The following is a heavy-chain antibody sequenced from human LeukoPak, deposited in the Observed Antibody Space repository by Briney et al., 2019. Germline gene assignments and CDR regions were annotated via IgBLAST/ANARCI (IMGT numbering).Heavy chain of an antibody. Sequence: KPSETLSFTCTVSSGSISSSSYYWGWIRQPPGKGLEWIGSIYYSGSTYYNPSLKSRVTISVDTSKNQFSLKLSSVTAADTAVYYCARVRAAMIVVAYVAFDIWGQGTTVTVSS. CDR2: IYYSGST. D-gene: IGHD3-22*01. V-gene: IGHV4-39*07. CDR3: ARVRAAMIVVAYVAFDI. J-gene: IGHJ3*02. CDR1: SGSISSSSYY.